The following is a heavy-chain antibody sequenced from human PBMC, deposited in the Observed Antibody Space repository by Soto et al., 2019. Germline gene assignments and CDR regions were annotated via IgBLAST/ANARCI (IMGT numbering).Heavy chain of an antibody. V-gene: IGHV4-30-2*01. CDR1: GGSIGSGGYS. CDR2: MYHSGNT. CDR3: ARALYSSDLDY. D-gene: IGHD6-19*01. J-gene: IGHJ4*02. Sequence: SETLSLTCAVSGGSIGSGGYSWSWIRQPPGKGLEWIGYMYHSGNTYYNPSLKSRVTISVDRSKNQFSLKLSSVTAADKAVYYCARALYSSDLDYWGQGTLVTVSS.